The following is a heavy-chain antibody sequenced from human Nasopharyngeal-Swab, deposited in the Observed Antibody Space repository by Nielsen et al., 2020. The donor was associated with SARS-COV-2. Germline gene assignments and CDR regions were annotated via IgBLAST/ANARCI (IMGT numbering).Heavy chain of an antibody. CDR2: ISYDGSNK. CDR3: AKSSGWYVGYFDY. J-gene: IGHJ4*02. D-gene: IGHD6-19*01. V-gene: IGHV3-30*18. Sequence: WIRQPPGKGLEWVAVISYDGSNKYYADSVKGRFTISRDNSKNTLYLQMNSLRAEDTAVYYCAKSSGWYVGYFDYWGQGTLVTVSP.